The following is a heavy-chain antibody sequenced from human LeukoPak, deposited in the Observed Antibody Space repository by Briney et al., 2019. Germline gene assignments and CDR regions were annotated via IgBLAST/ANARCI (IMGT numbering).Heavy chain of an antibody. CDR1: GYTFTSNY. CDR3: ARMTTVIGYFDY. D-gene: IGHD4-17*01. CDR2: ISPSGGST. Sequence: ASVKVSCKAFGYTFTSNYMHWVRQAPGQGPEWMGVISPSGGSTTYAQKFQDRLTLTRDMSTSTDYLELSSLRSEDTAVYYCARMTTVIGYFDYWGQGTLVTVSS. V-gene: IGHV1-46*01. J-gene: IGHJ4*02.